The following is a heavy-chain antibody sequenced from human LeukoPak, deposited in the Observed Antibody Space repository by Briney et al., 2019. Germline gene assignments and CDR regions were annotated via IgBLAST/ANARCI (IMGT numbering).Heavy chain of an antibody. D-gene: IGHD3-22*01. V-gene: IGHV3-21*03. J-gene: IGHJ4*02. Sequence: GGSLRLSCAASGFTFSSYSMNWVRQAPGKGLEWVSSISTNDIQYAYSVKGRFTISIDNAKNSLYLQMNSLKTEDTAVYYCAAFTYYYDTSGSKTPVDYWGQGTLVTVSS. CDR2: ISTNDI. CDR1: GFTFSSYS. CDR3: AAFTYYYDTSGSKTPVDY.